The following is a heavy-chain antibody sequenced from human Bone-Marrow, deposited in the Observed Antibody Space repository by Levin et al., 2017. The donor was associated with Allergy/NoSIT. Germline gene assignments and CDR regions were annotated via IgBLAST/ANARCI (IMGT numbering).Heavy chain of an antibody. CDR2: FDPEQGET. D-gene: IGHD3-16*02. V-gene: IGHV1-24*01. Sequence: ASVKVSCKVSGYTFSETSVHWVRQAPGKGLEWMGGFDPEQGETIYAQKFQGRVTMTEDTSAETAYVELSGLRSEATAINSCPRGVMVRLGGVIASYALDVWGQGTAVVVS. J-gene: IGHJ6*02. CDR1: GYTFSETS. CDR3: PRGVMVRLGGVIASYALDV.